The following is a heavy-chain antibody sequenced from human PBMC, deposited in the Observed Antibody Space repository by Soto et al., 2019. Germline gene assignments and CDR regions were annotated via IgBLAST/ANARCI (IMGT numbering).Heavy chain of an antibody. J-gene: IGHJ4*02. CDR3: ARVGSVQLRLGGNYYFDY. CDR1: GGSFSGYY. CDR2: INHSGST. D-gene: IGHD5-18*01. Sequence: SETLSLTCAVYGGSFSGYYWSWIRQPPGKGLEWIGEINHSGSTNYNPSLKSRVTISVDTSKNQFSLKLSSVTAADTAVYYCARVGSVQLRLGGNYYFDYWGQGTLVTVSS. V-gene: IGHV4-34*01.